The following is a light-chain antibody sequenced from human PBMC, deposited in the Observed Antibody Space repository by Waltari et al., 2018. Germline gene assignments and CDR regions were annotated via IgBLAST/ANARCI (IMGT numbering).Light chain of an antibody. CDR3: SSYISSSTLEL. Sequence: QSALTQPASVSGSPGQSITISCTGTSSDVGCYNYVSWYQQHPGKAPKLMIYDVSNRPSGVSNRFSGSKSGNTASRTISGLQAEDEADYYCSSYISSSTLELFGGGTSLTVL. CDR2: DVS. CDR1: SSDVGCYNY. V-gene: IGLV2-14*03. J-gene: IGLJ2*01.